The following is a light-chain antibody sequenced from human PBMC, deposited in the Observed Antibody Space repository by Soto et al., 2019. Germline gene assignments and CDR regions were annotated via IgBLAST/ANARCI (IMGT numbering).Light chain of an antibody. CDR2: EVT. CDR1: SSDIGKYDR. V-gene: IGLV2-18*02. CDR3: SSYISTSRYV. Sequence: QSALTQPPSVSGSPGQSVTISCTGTSSDIGKYDRVSWYQLPPGKAPKLIIYEVTNRPSGVPARFSGSKSGNTASLTISGLQAGDEADYYCSSYISTSRYVFGAGTKVTVL. J-gene: IGLJ1*01.